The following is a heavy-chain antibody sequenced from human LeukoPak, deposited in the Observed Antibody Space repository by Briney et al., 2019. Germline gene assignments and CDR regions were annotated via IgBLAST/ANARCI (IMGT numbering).Heavy chain of an antibody. CDR1: GFTFSSYG. V-gene: IGHV3-30*02. D-gene: IGHD2-15*01. CDR3: RAASHYYYYYMDV. J-gene: IGHJ6*03. Sequence: GGSLRLSCAASGFTFSSYGMHWVRQAPGKGLEWVAFIRYDGSNKYYADSVKGRFTISRDNSKNTLYLQMNSLRAEDTAVYYCRAASHYYYYYMDVWGKGTTVTVSS. CDR2: IRYDGSNK.